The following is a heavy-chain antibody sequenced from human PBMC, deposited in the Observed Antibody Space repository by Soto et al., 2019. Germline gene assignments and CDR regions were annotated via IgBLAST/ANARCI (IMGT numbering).Heavy chain of an antibody. D-gene: IGHD6-13*01. CDR3: ARVSSSSWTDYYYYGMDV. J-gene: IGHJ6*02. CDR1: GFTFSSYA. CDR2: ISYDGSNK. Sequence: PVGSLRLSCEASGFTFSSYAMHWVRQAPGKGLEWVAVISYDGSNKYYADSVKGRFTISRDNSKNTLYLQMNSLRAEDTAVYYCARVSSSSWTDYYYYGMDVWGQGTTVTVSS. V-gene: IGHV3-30-3*01.